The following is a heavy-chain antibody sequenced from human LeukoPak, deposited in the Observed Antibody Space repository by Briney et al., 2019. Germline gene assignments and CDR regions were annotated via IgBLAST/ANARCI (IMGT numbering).Heavy chain of an antibody. J-gene: IGHJ4*02. CDR2: ISFDGTNK. V-gene: IGHV3-30-3*01. D-gene: IGHD3-3*01. CDR3: ARDYMSGGTGFWDY. CDR1: GFTFSTYT. Sequence: GVSLRLSCAASGFTFSTYTIHWVRQAPGKGLEWVARISFDGTNKTYVDSVEGRFSLSSDNSKHTVYLQMNSLRPDDTAIYYCARDYMSGGTGFWDYWGQGTLVTVSS.